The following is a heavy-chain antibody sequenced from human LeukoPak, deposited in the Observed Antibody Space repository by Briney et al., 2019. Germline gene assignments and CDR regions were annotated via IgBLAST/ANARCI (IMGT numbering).Heavy chain of an antibody. CDR1: GYTFTSYD. Sequence: ASVKVSCKASGYTFTSYDINWVRQATGQGLEWMGWMNPNSGNTGYAQKFQGRVTMTRNTSISTAYMELSSLRSEDTAVYYCTTPDYYYYGMDVWGQGTTVIVSS. D-gene: IGHD1-14*01. V-gene: IGHV1-8*01. CDR2: MNPNSGNT. CDR3: TTPDYYYYGMDV. J-gene: IGHJ6*02.